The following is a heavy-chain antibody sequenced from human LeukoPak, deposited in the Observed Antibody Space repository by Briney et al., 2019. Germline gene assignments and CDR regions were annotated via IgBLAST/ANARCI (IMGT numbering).Heavy chain of an antibody. Sequence: ASVKVSCKASGYTFTSYYMHWVRQAPGQGLEWMGIINPSGGSTSYAQKFQGRVTMTWDTSTSTVYMELSSLRSEDTAVYYCARDSLGIVVVEYYFDYWGQGTLVTVSS. CDR3: ARDSLGIVVVEYYFDY. V-gene: IGHV1-46*01. D-gene: IGHD3-22*01. J-gene: IGHJ4*02. CDR2: INPSGGST. CDR1: GYTFTSYY.